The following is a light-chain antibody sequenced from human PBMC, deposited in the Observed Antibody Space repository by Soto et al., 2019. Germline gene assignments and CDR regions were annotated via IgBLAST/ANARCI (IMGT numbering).Light chain of an antibody. J-gene: IGKJ1*01. CDR1: QVIGSY. Sequence: DIQLTQSPSFLSASGGDRVTITCRASQVIGSYLAWYQQKPGKAPNLLIYTASTLQSGVPSRFSGSGSGTEFTLIISGLQPDDSATYYCQQYTNTNNPWMFGQGTKVDIK. CDR2: TAS. V-gene: IGKV1-9*01. CDR3: QQYTNTNNPWM.